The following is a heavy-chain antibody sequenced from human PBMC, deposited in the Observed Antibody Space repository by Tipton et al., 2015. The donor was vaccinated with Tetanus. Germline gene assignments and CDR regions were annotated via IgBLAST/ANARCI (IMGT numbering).Heavy chain of an antibody. CDR1: GDSISSSEYY. J-gene: IGHJ4*02. Sequence: LRLSCTVSGDSISSSEYYWGWIRQPPGEGLEWIASVYYDGSAYTNPSLKSRIAISIDTSKNQFSLKLSSVTAADTAVYYCARDSRVLGPWFYWGQGTLVTVSS. V-gene: IGHV4-39*02. D-gene: IGHD3-16*01. CDR3: ARDSRVLGPWFY. CDR2: VYYDGSA.